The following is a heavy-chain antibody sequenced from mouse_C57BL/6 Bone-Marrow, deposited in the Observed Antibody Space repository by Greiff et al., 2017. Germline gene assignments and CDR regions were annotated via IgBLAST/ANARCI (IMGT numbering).Heavy chain of an antibody. CDR1: GYTFTSYW. CDR2: IDPSDSYT. Sequence: QVQLQQPGAELVMPGASVKLSCKASGYTFTSYWMHWVKQRPGQGLEWIGEIDPSDSYTNYNQKFKGKSTLTVDKSSSTAYMQLSSLTSEDSAVYYCAMTTVVADYWGKGTTLTVSS. V-gene: IGHV1-69*01. J-gene: IGHJ2*01. CDR3: AMTTVVADY. D-gene: IGHD1-1*01.